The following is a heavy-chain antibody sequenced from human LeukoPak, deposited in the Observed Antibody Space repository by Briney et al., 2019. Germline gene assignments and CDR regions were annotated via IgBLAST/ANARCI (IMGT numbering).Heavy chain of an antibody. Sequence: ASVKVSCKASGGTFSNYAISWVRQAPGQGLEWMGWISAYNGNTNYAQKLQGRVTMTTDTSTSTAYMELRSLRSDDTAVYYCARDGSGGDRLYYYMDVWGKGTTVTVSS. D-gene: IGHD2-21*01. CDR1: GGTFSNYA. J-gene: IGHJ6*03. V-gene: IGHV1-18*01. CDR2: ISAYNGNT. CDR3: ARDGSGGDRLYYYMDV.